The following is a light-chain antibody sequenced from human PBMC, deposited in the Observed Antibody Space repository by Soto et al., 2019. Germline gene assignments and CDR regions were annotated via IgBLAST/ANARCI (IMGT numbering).Light chain of an antibody. J-gene: IGKJ1*01. V-gene: IGKV3-20*01. CDR3: QHYIDSPAWT. CDR1: ESVSSSF. CDR2: GVS. Sequence: EIVLTQSPGTLSLTPGERATLSCRASESVSSSFLAWYQQKPGQAPRLVIYGVSSRAAGIPDRFSGSGAGTDFTLTITRLEPEDFAVYYCQHYIDSPAWTFGQGTKVEIK.